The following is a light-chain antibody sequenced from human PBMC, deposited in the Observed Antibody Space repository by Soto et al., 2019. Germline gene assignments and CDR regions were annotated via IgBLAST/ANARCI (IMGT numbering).Light chain of an antibody. V-gene: IGLV2-14*01. CDR2: EVS. J-gene: IGLJ1*01. CDR1: ISRVGGYDY. CDR3: SSYTRSSTYV. Sequence: QSALTQPPSVSGTPGQSITISCTGTISRVGGYDYVCWYQHHPGKAPKVMIYEVSNRPSVVSNRFSGSNSGNTAFLTIPGPQAADAADYYCSSYTRSSTYVFGTGSHVTVL.